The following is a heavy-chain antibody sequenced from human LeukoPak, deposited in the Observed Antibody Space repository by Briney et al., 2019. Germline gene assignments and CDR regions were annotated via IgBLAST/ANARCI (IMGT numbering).Heavy chain of an antibody. Sequence: GGSLRLSCTVSGFTVSSNSMSWVRQAPGKGLEWVSFIYSAGSTHYSDSVKGRFTISRDNAKNSLYLQMNSLRAEDTAVYYCAELGITMIGGVWGKGTTVTISS. CDR2: IYSAGST. J-gene: IGHJ6*04. V-gene: IGHV3-53*01. D-gene: IGHD3-10*02. CDR3: AELGITMIGGV. CDR1: GFTVSSNS.